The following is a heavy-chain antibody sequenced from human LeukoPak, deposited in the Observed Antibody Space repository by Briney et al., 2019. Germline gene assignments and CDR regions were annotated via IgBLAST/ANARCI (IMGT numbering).Heavy chain of an antibody. CDR1: GFTFDDYA. CDR3: AKYPRVLVGSGWYVDY. J-gene: IGHJ4*02. D-gene: IGHD6-19*01. CDR2: ISWNSGSI. V-gene: IGHV3-9*01. Sequence: GGSLRLSCAASGFTFDDYAMHWVRQAPGKGLEWVSGISWNSGSIGYADSVKGRFTISRDNAKNSLYLQMNSLRAEDTAVYYCAKYPRVLVGSGWYVDYWGQGTLVTVSS.